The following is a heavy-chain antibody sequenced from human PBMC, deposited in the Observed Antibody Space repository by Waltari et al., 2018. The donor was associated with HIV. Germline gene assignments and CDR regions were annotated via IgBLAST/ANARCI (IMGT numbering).Heavy chain of an antibody. Sequence: EVQLGESGGGLVQPGRSLRLSCATSGFSFGDYAMSWFRQAPGKGLEWLGFIRSKAYGGTTQYAASVKGRFTISRDDSKSIAYLQMNSLKTEDTALYYCTRGTFTVTYYFDYWGRGTLVTVSS. CDR2: IRSKAYGGTT. J-gene: IGHJ4*02. D-gene: IGHD4-17*01. CDR3: TRGTFTVTYYFDY. V-gene: IGHV3-49*03. CDR1: GFSFGDYA.